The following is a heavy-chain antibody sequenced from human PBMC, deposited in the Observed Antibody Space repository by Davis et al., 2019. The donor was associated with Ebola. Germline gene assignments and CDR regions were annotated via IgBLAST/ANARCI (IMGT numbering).Heavy chain of an antibody. V-gene: IGHV4-34*01. CDR2: INHRGST. J-gene: IGHJ5*02. CDR1: GESFNGYF. CDR3: ATDYH. D-gene: IGHD3-3*01. Sequence: SETLSLTCAVYGESFNGYFWTWIRQPPGKGLEWIGEINHRGSTKYNPSLKSRVTISVDTSKNQFSLKLNSVTAADTAVYYCATDYHWGQGTLVTVSS.